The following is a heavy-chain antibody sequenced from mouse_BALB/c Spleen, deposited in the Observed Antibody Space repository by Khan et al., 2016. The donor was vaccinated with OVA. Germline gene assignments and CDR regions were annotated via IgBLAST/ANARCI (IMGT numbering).Heavy chain of an antibody. J-gene: IGHJ2*01. V-gene: IGHV1-7*01. CDR2: INTTSGYT. CDR3: TRDRFDD. CDR1: GYTFTSYW. Sequence: QVQLQQSGAELAKPGASVKMSCKASGYTFTSYWMHWVKQRPGQGLEWIGDINTTSGYTDYNEKFKEKATLSADKSSSTAYMQRSRLTSADSAVYYCTRDRFDDWGQGTTLTVSS.